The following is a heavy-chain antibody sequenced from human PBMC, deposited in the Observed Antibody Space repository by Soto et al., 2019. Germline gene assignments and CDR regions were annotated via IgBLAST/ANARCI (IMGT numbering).Heavy chain of an antibody. CDR1: GYTFTSYA. CDR3: ARDKLRFLEWEGDY. CDR2: INAGNGNT. V-gene: IGHV1-3*01. J-gene: IGHJ4*02. D-gene: IGHD3-3*01. Sequence: QVQLVQSGAEVKKPGASVKVSCKASGYTFTSYAMHWVRQAPGQRLEWMGWINAGNGNTKYSQKFQGRVTITRDTSGSTAYMELSSLRSEDTAVYYCARDKLRFLEWEGDYWGQGTLVTVSS.